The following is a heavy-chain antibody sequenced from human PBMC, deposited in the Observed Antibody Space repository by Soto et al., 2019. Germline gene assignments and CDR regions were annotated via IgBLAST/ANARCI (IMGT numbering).Heavy chain of an antibody. Sequence: SETLSLTCTVSGGSISSGDYYWSWIRQPPGKGLEWIGYIYYSGSTYYNPSLKSRVTISVDTSKNQFFLNLDSVTAADTAVYYCAREVGEVDYSSSSDAFDIWGQGTMVTVSS. CDR1: GGSISSGDYY. CDR3: AREVGEVDYSSSSDAFDI. CDR2: IYYSGST. D-gene: IGHD6-6*01. J-gene: IGHJ3*02. V-gene: IGHV4-30-4*01.